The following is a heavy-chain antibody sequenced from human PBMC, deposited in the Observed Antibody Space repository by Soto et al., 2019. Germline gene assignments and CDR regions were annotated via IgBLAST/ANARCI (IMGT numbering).Heavy chain of an antibody. Sequence: SVKVSCKGSGDSFGSYGFSWVRQAPGQGLEWMGAIIPVFGTTNYTQNFHGRVTITADASTPTDYMELSSLSFGKTAVYYCAIEPFGRFDPRGQRNPVTVSS. V-gene: IGHV1-69*13. CDR2: IIPVFGTT. CDR3: AIEPFGRFDP. D-gene: IGHD3-10*01. J-gene: IGHJ5*02. CDR1: GDSFGSYG.